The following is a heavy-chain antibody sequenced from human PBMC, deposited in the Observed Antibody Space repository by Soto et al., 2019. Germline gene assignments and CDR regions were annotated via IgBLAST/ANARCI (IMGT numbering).Heavy chain of an antibody. J-gene: IGHJ4*02. Sequence: ASVKVSCKASGGTFSSYAISWVRQAPGQGLEWMGGIIPIFGTANYAQKFQGRVTITADKSTSTAYMELSSLRSEDTAVYYCARVPGYSYGPYYFDYWGQGTLVTVSS. CDR3: ARVPGYSYGPYYFDY. CDR1: GGTFSSYA. D-gene: IGHD5-18*01. CDR2: IIPIFGTA. V-gene: IGHV1-69*06.